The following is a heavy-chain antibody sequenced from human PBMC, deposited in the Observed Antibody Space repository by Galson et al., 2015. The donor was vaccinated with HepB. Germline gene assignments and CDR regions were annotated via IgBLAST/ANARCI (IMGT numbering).Heavy chain of an antibody. CDR3: ARDHYYGSGSHSYFDY. D-gene: IGHD3-10*01. Sequence: SVKVSCKASGYTFTSYGISWVRQAPGQGPEWMGWISAYNGNTDYAQKLQGRVTMTTDTSTSTAYMELRSLRSDDTAVYYCARDHYYGSGSHSYFDYWGQGTLVTVSS. J-gene: IGHJ4*02. CDR2: ISAYNGNT. CDR1: GYTFTSYG. V-gene: IGHV1-18*01.